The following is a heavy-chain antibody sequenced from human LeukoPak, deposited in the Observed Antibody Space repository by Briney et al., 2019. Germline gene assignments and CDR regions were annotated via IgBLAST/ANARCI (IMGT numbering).Heavy chain of an antibody. CDR1: GGSISSGGYY. CDR3: ARLNRGINAAHFDY. V-gene: IGHV4-30-2*01. Sequence: PSETLSLTCTVSGGSISSGGYYWSWIRQPPGKGLEWIGYIYHSGSTYYSPSLKSRVTISVDRSKNQFSLKLSSVTAADTAVYYCARLNRGINAAHFDYWGQGTLVTVSS. J-gene: IGHJ4*02. D-gene: IGHD6-25*01. CDR2: IYHSGST.